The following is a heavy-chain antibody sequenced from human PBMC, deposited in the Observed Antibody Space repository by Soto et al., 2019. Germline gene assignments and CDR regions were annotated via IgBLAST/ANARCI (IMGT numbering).Heavy chain of an antibody. D-gene: IGHD3-22*01. J-gene: IGHJ4*02. CDR3: AEVKGDGGYAAN. CDR2: ISYDGTKK. V-gene: IGHV3-30*18. Sequence: QVQLVESGGGVVQPGRSLRLSCTASGVGFSSYGIYWVRQAPGKGLEWVALISYDGTKKYYADSVKGRFTISRDNSTDMLHRQMNSVSAADTAVYYCAEVKGDGGYAANWGQGTRVIVSS. CDR1: GVGFSSYG.